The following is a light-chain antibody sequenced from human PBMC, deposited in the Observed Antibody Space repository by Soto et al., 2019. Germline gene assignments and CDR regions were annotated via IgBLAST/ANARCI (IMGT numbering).Light chain of an antibody. CDR3: QVWDSSSDPWV. CDR2: YDS. J-gene: IGLJ3*02. V-gene: IGLV3-21*04. CDR1: NIGSKS. Sequence: SSELTQPPSVSVAPGKKARITCGGNNIGSKSVHWYQQKPGQAPVLVIYYDSDRPSGIPERFSGSNSGNTATLTISRVEAGDEADYYCQVWDSSSDPWVFGGGTKLTVL.